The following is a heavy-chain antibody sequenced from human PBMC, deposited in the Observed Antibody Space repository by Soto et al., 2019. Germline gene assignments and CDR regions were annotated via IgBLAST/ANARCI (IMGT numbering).Heavy chain of an antibody. V-gene: IGHV1-69*01. CDR2: IIPIFGTA. CDR3: ARDSLIAARPGYFDC. CDR1: GGTFSSYA. J-gene: IGHJ4*02. D-gene: IGHD6-6*01. Sequence: QVQLVQSGAEVKKPGSSVKVSCKASGGTFSSYAISWVRQAPGQGLEWMGGIIPIFGTANYAQNFQGRVTLTADESTGSAYMELCSLSSGHTAVYYCARDSLIAARPGYFDCWGQGTLGTVSS.